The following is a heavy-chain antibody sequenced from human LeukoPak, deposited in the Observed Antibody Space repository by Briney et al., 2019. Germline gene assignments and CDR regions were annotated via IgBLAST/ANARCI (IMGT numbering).Heavy chain of an antibody. V-gene: IGHV4-38-2*01. CDR3: ARWVATPRGYFDY. CDR1: GYSISSGYY. Sequence: PSETLSLTCAVSGYSISSGYYWGWIRQPPGKGLEWIGNIYHSGSTYYNPSLKSRVTISVDTSKNQFSLKLSSVTAADTAVYYCARWVATPRGYFDYWGQGTLVTVSS. J-gene: IGHJ4*02. D-gene: IGHD5-12*01. CDR2: IYHSGST.